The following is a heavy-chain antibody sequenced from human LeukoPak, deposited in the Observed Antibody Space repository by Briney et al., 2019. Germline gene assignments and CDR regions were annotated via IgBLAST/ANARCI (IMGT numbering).Heavy chain of an antibody. Sequence: PGGSLRLSCAASRFTFSSYAMSWVRQAPGKGLELVSAISTTGGSSYYADSVKGRFTISRDNSKNTLYLQMNSLRAEDTAVYYCAKHPSTVTYKFDYWGQGTLVTVSS. CDR3: AKHPSTVTYKFDY. J-gene: IGHJ4*02. CDR1: RFTFSSYA. CDR2: ISTTGGSS. V-gene: IGHV3-23*01. D-gene: IGHD4-17*01.